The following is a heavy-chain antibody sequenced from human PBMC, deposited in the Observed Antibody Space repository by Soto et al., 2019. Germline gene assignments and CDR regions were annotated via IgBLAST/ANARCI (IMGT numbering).Heavy chain of an antibody. J-gene: IGHJ5*02. CDR2: IIPIFGTA. CDR3: ARHGPTLHYGRFDP. D-gene: IGHD4-17*01. Sequence: QVQLVQSGAEVKKPGSSVKVSCKASGGTFSSYAISWVRQATGQGLEWMGGIIPIFGTANHAQKFQGRVTSTADESTSTAYMERSSRRSEDTAVYYCARHGPTLHYGRFDPWGQGTLVTVSS. CDR1: GGTFSSYA. V-gene: IGHV1-69*12.